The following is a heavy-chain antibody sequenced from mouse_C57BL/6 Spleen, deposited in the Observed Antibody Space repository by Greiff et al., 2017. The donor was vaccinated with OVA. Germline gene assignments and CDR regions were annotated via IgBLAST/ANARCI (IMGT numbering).Heavy chain of an antibody. V-gene: IGHV1-26*01. D-gene: IGHD2-3*01. CDR2: INPNNGGT. CDR1: GYTFTDYY. Sequence: VQLQQSGPELVKPGASVKISCKASGYTFTDYYMNWVKQSHGKSLEWIGDINPNNGGTSYNQKFKGKATLTVDKSSSTAYMELRSLTSEDSAVYYCARDEMVNFDYWGQGTTLTVSS. CDR3: ARDEMVNFDY. J-gene: IGHJ2*01.